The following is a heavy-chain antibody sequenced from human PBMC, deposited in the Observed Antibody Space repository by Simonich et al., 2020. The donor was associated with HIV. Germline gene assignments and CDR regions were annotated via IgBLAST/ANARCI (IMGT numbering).Heavy chain of an antibody. J-gene: IGHJ4*02. D-gene: IGHD2-8*02. CDR2: IKQAGGEK. Sequence: KLMESGGGLVQPGGSLRLSCVGSGFTFSNYWMIWVRQVPGKGVDLFANIKQAGGEKYYLDSVKGRFTISRDNANKLLYLQMNSLRAEDTAVYYCTRDYLVWGQGSLVTVSS. CDR1: GFTFSNYW. CDR3: TRDYLV. V-gene: IGHV3-7*01.